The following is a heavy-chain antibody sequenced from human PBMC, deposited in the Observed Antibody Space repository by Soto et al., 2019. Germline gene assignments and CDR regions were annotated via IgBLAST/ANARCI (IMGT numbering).Heavy chain of an antibody. D-gene: IGHD3-10*01. CDR2: IYNSGST. CDR3: GRSPMNYYGSGGLES. J-gene: IGHJ4*02. Sequence: SETLSLTCTVSGGSISSYYWIWIRQPPGKGLEWIGYIYNSGSTNYNPSLRSRVSISIYTSKNQFSLKLSSVTAADTAVYYCGRSPMNYYGSGGLESWGQGTLVTVSS. V-gene: IGHV4-59*01. CDR1: GGSISSYY.